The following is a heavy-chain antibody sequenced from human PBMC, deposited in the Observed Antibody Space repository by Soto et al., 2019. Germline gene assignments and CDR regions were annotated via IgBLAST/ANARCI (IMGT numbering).Heavy chain of an antibody. CDR2: ISYDGSNK. CDR1: GFTFSSYG. J-gene: IGHJ6*02. Sequence: PGGSLRLSCAASGFTFSSYGMHWVRQAPGKGLEWVAVISYDGSNKYYADSVKGRFTISRDNSKNTLYLQMNSLRAEDTAVYYCAKDQEYSSGWSSTVYYYYGMDVWGQGTTVTVSS. V-gene: IGHV3-30*18. CDR3: AKDQEYSSGWSSTVYYYYGMDV. D-gene: IGHD6-19*01.